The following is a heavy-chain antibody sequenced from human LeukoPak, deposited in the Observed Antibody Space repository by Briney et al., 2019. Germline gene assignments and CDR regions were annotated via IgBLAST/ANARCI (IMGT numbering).Heavy chain of an antibody. J-gene: IGHJ4*02. V-gene: IGHV1-24*01. CDR3: ATVLTTVTRFDY. D-gene: IGHD4-17*01. CDR2: FDPEDGET. CDR1: GYTLTGLS. Sequence: ASVKVSCKVSGYTLTGLSMHWVRQAPGKGLEWMGGFDPEDGETIYAQKFQGRVTMTEDTSTDTAYMELSSLRSEDTAVYYCATVLTTVTRFDYWGQGTLVTVSS.